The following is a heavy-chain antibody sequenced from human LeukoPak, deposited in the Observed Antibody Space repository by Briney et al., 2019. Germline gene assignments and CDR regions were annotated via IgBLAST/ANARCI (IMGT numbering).Heavy chain of an antibody. V-gene: IGHV3-9*01. J-gene: IGHJ4*02. Sequence: PGGSLRLSCAASGFTFDDYAMHWVRQAPRKGLEWVSGISWNSGSIGYADSVKGRFTISRDNAKNSLYLQMNSLRAEDTALYYCAKSAAGTAPPIDYWGQGTLVTVSS. CDR1: GFTFDDYA. CDR2: ISWNSGSI. D-gene: IGHD6-13*01. CDR3: AKSAAGTAPPIDY.